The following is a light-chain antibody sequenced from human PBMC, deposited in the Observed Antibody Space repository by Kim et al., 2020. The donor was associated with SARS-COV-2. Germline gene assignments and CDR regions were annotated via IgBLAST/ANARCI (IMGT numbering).Light chain of an antibody. Sequence: QSALTQPPSASGSPGQSVTISCTGTSSDVGGYNYVSWYQQHPGKAPKLMIYDVSKRPSGVPDRFSGSKSGNTASLTVSGLQVEDEADYYCSSYAGSNSFVLGTGTKVTVL. V-gene: IGLV2-8*01. CDR2: DVS. CDR1: SSDVGGYNY. J-gene: IGLJ1*01. CDR3: SSYAGSNSFV.